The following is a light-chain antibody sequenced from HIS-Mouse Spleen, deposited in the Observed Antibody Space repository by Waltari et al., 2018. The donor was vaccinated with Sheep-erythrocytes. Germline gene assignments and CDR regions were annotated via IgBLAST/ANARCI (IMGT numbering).Light chain of an antibody. CDR1: ESISSY. J-gene: IGKJ1*01. CDR2: AAS. CDR3: QQSYSTPRT. Sequence: DIQITQSPSSLSASVGDRVTITCRASESISSYLNWYQQKPGKAPKLLIYAASSLQSGVPSRFSGSGTGTDFTLAISSLLPEDFATYYCQQSYSTPRTFGQGTKVELK. V-gene: IGKV1-39*01.